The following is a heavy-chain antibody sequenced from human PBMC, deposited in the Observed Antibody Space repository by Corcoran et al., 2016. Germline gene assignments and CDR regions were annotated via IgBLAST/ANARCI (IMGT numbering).Heavy chain of an antibody. Sequence: QVQLVESGGGVVQPGRSLRLSCAASGFTFSSYGMHWVRQAPRKGLEWVTVISYDGSNKYYADSVKGRFTISRDNSKNTLYLQRNSLRAEDTAVYYCAKEGGQGLPPEHYFDDWGQGTLVTVSS. J-gene: IGHJ4*02. CDR1: GFTFSSYG. D-gene: IGHD6-19*01. CDR2: ISYDGSNK. CDR3: AKEGGQGLPPEHYFDD. V-gene: IGHV3-30*18.